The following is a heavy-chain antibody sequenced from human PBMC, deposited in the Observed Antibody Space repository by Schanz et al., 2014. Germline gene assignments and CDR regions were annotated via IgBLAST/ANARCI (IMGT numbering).Heavy chain of an antibody. D-gene: IGHD6-6*01. CDR2: VCYDGSKK. Sequence: LVESGGGVVQPGRSLRLSCAASGFTFSSYGMHWVRQVPGKGLEWVAVVCYDGSKKYYADSVKGRFTTSRDNSKNTMYLQMNNLRPEDTAMYFCARVGRDYISSSVLDSLHYWGQGSLVTVS. V-gene: IGHV3-33*01. CDR1: GFTFSSYG. J-gene: IGHJ4*02. CDR3: ARVGRDYISSSVLDSLHY.